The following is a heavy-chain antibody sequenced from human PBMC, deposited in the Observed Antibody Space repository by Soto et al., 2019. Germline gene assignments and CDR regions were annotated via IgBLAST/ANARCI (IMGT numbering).Heavy chain of an antibody. CDR2: INPSGGST. D-gene: IGHD5-12*01. J-gene: IGHJ4*02. V-gene: IGHV1-46*03. CDR3: ASAYSGYDGFNY. Sequence: ASVKVSCKASGYTFTSYYMHWVRQAPGQGLEWMGIINPSGGSTSYAQKFQGRVTMTRDTSTSTVYMELSSLRSEDTAVYYCASAYSGYDGFNYWGQGTLVTVSS. CDR1: GYTFTSYY.